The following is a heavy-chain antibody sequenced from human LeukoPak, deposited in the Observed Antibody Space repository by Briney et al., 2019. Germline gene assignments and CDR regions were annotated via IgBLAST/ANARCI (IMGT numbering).Heavy chain of an antibody. D-gene: IGHD3-10*01. J-gene: IGHJ4*02. CDR2: ISWNSVSI. CDR3: AKDMRDLEELWLGELFAFPPDY. CDR1: GFTFDDYA. Sequence: GGSLRLSCAASGFTFDDYAMHWVRQAPGKGLEWVSGISWNSVSIAYADSVKGRFTISRDNAKSSLFLQMNSLRTEDTALYYCAKDMRDLEELWLGELFAFPPDYWGQGTLVTVSS. V-gene: IGHV3-9*01.